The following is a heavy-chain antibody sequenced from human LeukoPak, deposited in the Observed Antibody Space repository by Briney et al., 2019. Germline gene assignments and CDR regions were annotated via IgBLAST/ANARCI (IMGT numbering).Heavy chain of an antibody. CDR2: ISHTSSTR. CDR3: ARAGGSYWMSAKFDY. Sequence: GGSLRLSCAVSGFTFSDCYMSWIRQAPGKGLEWISYISHTSSTRNYADSVKGRFTISRDNAKNSLFLQMNSLSAEDTAVYYCARAGGSYWMSAKFDYWGQGSLVTVSS. J-gene: IGHJ4*02. CDR1: GFTFSDCY. D-gene: IGHD1-26*01. V-gene: IGHV3-11*05.